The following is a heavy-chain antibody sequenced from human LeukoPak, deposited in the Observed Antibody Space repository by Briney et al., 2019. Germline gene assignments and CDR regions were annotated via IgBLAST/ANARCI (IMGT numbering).Heavy chain of an antibody. CDR2: INHSGST. Sequence: SETLSLTCAVYGGSFSGYYWSWIRQPPGKGLEWVGEINHSGSTNYSPSLKSRVTISVDTSKNQFSLKLNSVTAADTAVYYCARARETVAIDYWGQGTLVTVSS. J-gene: IGHJ4*02. V-gene: IGHV4-34*01. CDR1: GGSFSGYY. CDR3: ARARETVAIDY. D-gene: IGHD5-12*01.